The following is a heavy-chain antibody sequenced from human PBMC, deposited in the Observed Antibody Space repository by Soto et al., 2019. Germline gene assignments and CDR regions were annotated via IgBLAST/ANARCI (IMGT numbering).Heavy chain of an antibody. J-gene: IGHJ6*02. V-gene: IGHV1-18*04. D-gene: IGHD3-3*01. CDR3: ARDDGRSGYYYYYYGMDV. Sequence: GASVKVSCKASGYTFTSYGISWVRQAPGQGREWMGWISAYNGNTNYAQKLQGRVTMTTDTSTSTAYMELRSLRSDDTAVYYCARDDGRSGYYYYYYGMDVWGQGXTVTVSS. CDR2: ISAYNGNT. CDR1: GYTFTSYG.